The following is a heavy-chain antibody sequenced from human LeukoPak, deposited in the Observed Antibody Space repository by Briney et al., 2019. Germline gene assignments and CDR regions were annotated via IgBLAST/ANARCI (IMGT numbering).Heavy chain of an antibody. V-gene: IGHV3-53*01. Sequence: GGSLRLSCAASGFTVSSNYMSWVRQAPGKGLEWVSVIYSGGSTYYADSVKGRFTISRDNSKNTLFLQMNSLRGEDTAVYYCARDNRLGDYSDYWGQGTLVTVSS. CDR3: ARDNRLGDYSDY. D-gene: IGHD1-14*01. CDR1: GFTVSSNY. CDR2: IYSGGST. J-gene: IGHJ4*02.